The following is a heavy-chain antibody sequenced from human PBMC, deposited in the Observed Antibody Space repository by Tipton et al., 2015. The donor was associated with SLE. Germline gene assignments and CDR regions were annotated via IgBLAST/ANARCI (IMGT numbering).Heavy chain of an antibody. J-gene: IGHJ5*01. V-gene: IGHV4-38-2*02. CDR2: MHHNGST. D-gene: IGHD1-1*01. CDR1: LYSIGSGFY. Sequence: TLSLTCTVSLYSIGSGFYWDWVRQPPGKGLEWVATMHHNGSTYYNPSLRSRVAVSMDTSRNQFSLRLKSVTAADTAVYYCATGHFDFWGQGSLVTVPS. CDR3: ATGHFDF.